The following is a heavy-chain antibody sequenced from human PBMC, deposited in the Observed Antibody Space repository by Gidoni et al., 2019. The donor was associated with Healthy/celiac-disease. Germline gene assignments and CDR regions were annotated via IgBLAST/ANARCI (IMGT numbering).Heavy chain of an antibody. CDR2: IIPIFGTA. J-gene: IGHJ6*03. Sequence: QVQLVQSGAEGKKPGCSVKVYCKASGGTCSRYDISWVRQAPGQGLEWMGGIIPIFGTANYAQKFQGRVTITADKSTSTAYMELSSLRSEDTAVYYCASAGCGALGFYYYMDVWGKGTTVTVSS. CDR1: GGTCSRYD. V-gene: IGHV1-69*06. CDR3: ASAGCGALGFYYYMDV. D-gene: IGHD2-21*01.